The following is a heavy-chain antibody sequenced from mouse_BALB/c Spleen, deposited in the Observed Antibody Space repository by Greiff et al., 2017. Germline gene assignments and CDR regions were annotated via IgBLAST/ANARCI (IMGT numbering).Heavy chain of an antibody. Sequence: VKLMESGPGLVAPSQSLSITCTVSGFSLTSYGVHWVRQPPGKGLEWLGVIWAGGSTNYNSALMSRLSISKDNPKSQVFLKMNSLQTDDTAMYYCARGNSNAMDYWGQGTSVTVSS. CDR3: ARGNSNAMDY. CDR1: GFSLTSYG. J-gene: IGHJ4*01. D-gene: IGHD2-1*01. CDR2: IWAGGST. V-gene: IGHV2-9*02.